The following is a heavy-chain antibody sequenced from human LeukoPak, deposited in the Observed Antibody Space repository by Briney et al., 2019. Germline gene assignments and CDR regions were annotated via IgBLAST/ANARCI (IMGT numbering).Heavy chain of an antibody. CDR3: ATTTSSGWVPFDY. CDR2: ISTGGSTI. D-gene: IGHD6-25*01. Sequence: GGSLRLSCVASGFNFYSFTMNWVRQAPGKALEWVSYISTGGSTIYYRDSVRGRFTISRDNAKNTLYLQMNNLTAEDTAVYYCATTTSSGWVPFDYWGQGTLVAVSS. V-gene: IGHV3-48*01. CDR1: GFNFYSFT. J-gene: IGHJ4*02.